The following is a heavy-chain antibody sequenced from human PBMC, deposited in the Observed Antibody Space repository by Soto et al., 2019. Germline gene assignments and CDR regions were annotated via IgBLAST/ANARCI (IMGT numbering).Heavy chain of an antibody. CDR3: ARVGSRGDSYGYADY. J-gene: IGHJ4*02. Sequence: SETLSLTCTVSGGSINSGAYYWSWIRQHPGKGLEWIGYIFTSGSTYYNPSLKSRVTISVDTSKNHFSLKLRSVTAADTAVYYCARVGSRGDSYGYADYWGQGTLVTVSS. V-gene: IGHV4-31*03. D-gene: IGHD5-18*01. CDR1: GGSINSGAYY. CDR2: IFTSGST.